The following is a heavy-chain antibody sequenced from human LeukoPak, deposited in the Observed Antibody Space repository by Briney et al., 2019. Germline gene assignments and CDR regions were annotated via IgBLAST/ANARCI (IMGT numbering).Heavy chain of an antibody. CDR2: IIPILGIA. Sequence: GASVKVSCKASGGTFSSYTISWVRQAPGQGLEWMGRIIPILGIANYAQKSQGRVTITADKSTSTAYMELSSLRSEDTAVYYCAVGDTAMVTAHAPFDYWGQGTLVTVSS. J-gene: IGHJ4*02. CDR1: GGTFSSYT. V-gene: IGHV1-69*02. D-gene: IGHD5-18*01. CDR3: AVGDTAMVTAHAPFDY.